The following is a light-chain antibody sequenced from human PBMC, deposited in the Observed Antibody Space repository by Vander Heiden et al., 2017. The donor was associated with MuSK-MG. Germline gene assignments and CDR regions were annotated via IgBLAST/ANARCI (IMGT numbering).Light chain of an antibody. J-gene: IGLJ2*01. Sequence: QSALTQPRSVSGSPGPSVTISFTGTSGYLGPYHYVPWSQQHPGKAPKPMIYDGSKRPSGVPDGFSGSKYGNTASLTIAGLQAEDEADYYCCSYEGSVTFGVVGGGTKFTVL. V-gene: IGLV2-11*01. CDR1: SGYLGPYHY. CDR3: CSYEGSVTFGV. CDR2: DGS.